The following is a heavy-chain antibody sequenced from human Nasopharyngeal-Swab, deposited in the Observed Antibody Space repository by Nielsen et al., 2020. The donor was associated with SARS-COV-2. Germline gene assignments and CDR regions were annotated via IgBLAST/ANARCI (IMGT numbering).Heavy chain of an antibody. D-gene: IGHD1-26*01. CDR2: IYYSGST. CDR3: ARGGGFYDGFDI. CDR1: GGSVSSGSYY. Sequence: SETLSLTCTVSGGSVSSGSYYWSWLRQPPGKGLEWIGHIYYSGSTNYNPSLKSLVTISGDTSKNQFSLKLSSVTAADTAVYYCARGGGFYDGFDIWGQGTMVSVSS. J-gene: IGHJ3*02. V-gene: IGHV4-61*01.